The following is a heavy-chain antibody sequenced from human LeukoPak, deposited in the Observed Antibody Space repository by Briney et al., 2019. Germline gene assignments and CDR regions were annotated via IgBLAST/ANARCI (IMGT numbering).Heavy chain of an antibody. J-gene: IGHJ4*02. V-gene: IGHV3-30*02. CDR2: IRYDGSAK. CDR1: GFTFSSYG. CDR3: AKVDFDY. Sequence: GGSLRLSCAASGFTFSSYGMHWVRQAPGKGLEWVAFIRYDGSAKYYADSVKGRFTLSRDKSKNTVYMEMNSLRAADTAVYYCAKVDFDYWGQGTLVTVSS.